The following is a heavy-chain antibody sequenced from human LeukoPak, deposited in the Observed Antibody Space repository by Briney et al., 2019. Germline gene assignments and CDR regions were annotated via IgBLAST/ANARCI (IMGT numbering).Heavy chain of an antibody. D-gene: IGHD3-10*01. CDR1: GGSISSSSYY. Sequence: SETLSLTCTVSGGSISSSSYYWGWIRQPPGKGLERIGSIYYSGSTYYNPSLKSRITISLDTSRNHFSLRLTSVTAADTAVYYCARWFYYGSGRRQFDYWGQGTLVTVSS. J-gene: IGHJ4*02. CDR2: IYYSGST. V-gene: IGHV4-39*02. CDR3: ARWFYYGSGRRQFDY.